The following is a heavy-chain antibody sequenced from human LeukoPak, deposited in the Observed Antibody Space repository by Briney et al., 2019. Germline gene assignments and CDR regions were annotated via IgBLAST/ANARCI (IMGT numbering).Heavy chain of an antibody. CDR3: ARPYYYDSRIDP. J-gene: IGHJ5*02. CDR2: MYYSGST. D-gene: IGHD3-22*01. Sequence: SQTLSLTCTVCGGSISSGDYYWSWIRQPPGKGLEWIAYMYYSGSTYYNPSLKSRVTMSADTSKNQLSLKLSSVTAADTAVYYCARPYYYDSRIDPWGQGILVNVSS. CDR1: GGSISSGDYY. V-gene: IGHV4-30-4*01.